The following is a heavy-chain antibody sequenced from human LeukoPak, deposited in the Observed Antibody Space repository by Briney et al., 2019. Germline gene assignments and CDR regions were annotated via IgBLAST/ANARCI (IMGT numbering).Heavy chain of an antibody. Sequence: ASVKVSCKASGYIFTGYYLHWVRQGPEQGLEWMGWSNPSSGGTNYAQKFQGRVTMTRDTSISTAYTELSRLRSDDTAVYYCARGPGGGYDWLGHWGQGTLVTVSS. J-gene: IGHJ4*02. V-gene: IGHV1-2*02. D-gene: IGHD5-12*01. CDR3: ARGPGGGYDWLGH. CDR1: GYIFTGYY. CDR2: SNPSSGGT.